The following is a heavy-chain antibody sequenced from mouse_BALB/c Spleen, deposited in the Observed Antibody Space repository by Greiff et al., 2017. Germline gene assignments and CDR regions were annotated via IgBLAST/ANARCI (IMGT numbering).Heavy chain of an antibody. CDR3: ARRWYGNYDGYNAMDY. V-gene: IGHV1-7*01. CDR1: GYTFTSYW. Sequence: QVQLQQSGAELAKPGASVKMSCKASGYTFTSYWMHWVKQRPGQGLEWIGYINPSTGYTEYNQKFKDKATLTADKSSSTAYMQLSSLTSEDSAVYYCARRWYGNYDGYNAMDYWGQGTSVTVSS. J-gene: IGHJ4*01. D-gene: IGHD2-10*02. CDR2: INPSTGYT.